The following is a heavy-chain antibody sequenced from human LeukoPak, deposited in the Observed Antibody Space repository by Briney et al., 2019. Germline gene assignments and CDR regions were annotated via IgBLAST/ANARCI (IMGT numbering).Heavy chain of an antibody. J-gene: IGHJ4*02. CDR2: IYHSGST. D-gene: IGHD6-19*01. V-gene: IGHV4-4*02. Sequence: PSGTLSLTCAVSGGSISSSNWWSSVRQPPGKGLEWIGEIYHSGSTNYNPSLKSRVTISVDKSKNQFSLKLSSVTAADTAVYYCARDSGYSSGWSLDYWGQGTLVTVSS. CDR1: GGSISSSNW. CDR3: ARDSGYSSGWSLDY.